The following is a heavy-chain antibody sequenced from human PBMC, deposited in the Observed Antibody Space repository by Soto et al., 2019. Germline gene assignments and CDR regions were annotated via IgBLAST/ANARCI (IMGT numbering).Heavy chain of an antibody. Sequence: QVQLVESGGGVVQPGRSLRLSCAASGFTFNNYAMPWVRQAPGKGLEWVAVISNDGSNKYYADSVKGRFTISRDNSMNTLYRQMNRLRGEDTTVYYWARDSEWGIREVRYYDPVYVYYALDVWGQGTTVTFSS. CDR3: ARDSEWGIREVRYYDPVYVYYALDV. CDR1: GFTFNNYA. CDR2: ISNDGSNK. J-gene: IGHJ6*02. V-gene: IGHV3-30-3*01. D-gene: IGHD3-22*01.